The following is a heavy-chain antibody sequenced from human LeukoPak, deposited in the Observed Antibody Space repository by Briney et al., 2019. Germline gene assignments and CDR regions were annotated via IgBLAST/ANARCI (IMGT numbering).Heavy chain of an antibody. V-gene: IGHV4-4*02. J-gene: IGHJ4*02. CDR3: ARKGGEWFDSLYCDY. D-gene: IGHD3-3*01. CDR2: IYPSGNT. CDR1: GGSISSSNW. Sequence: SETLSLTCAVSGGSISSSNWWSWVRQPPGKGLEWIGEIYPSGNTNYNPSLKSRVTISVDKSKNQFSLKLTSVTAADTAVYYCARKGGEWFDSLYCDYWGQGTLVTVSS.